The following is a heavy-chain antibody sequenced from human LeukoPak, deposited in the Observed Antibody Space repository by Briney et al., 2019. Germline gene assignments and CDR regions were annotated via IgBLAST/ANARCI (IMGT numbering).Heavy chain of an antibody. V-gene: IGHV4-34*01. CDR3: ARAEVVVVAAWGNWFDP. J-gene: IGHJ5*02. Sequence: SETLSLTCAVYGGSFSGYYWSWIRQPSGKGLEWIGEINHSGSTNYNPSLKSRVTISVDTSKNQFSLKLSSVTAADTAVYYCARAEVVVVAAWGNWFDPWGQGTLVTVSS. D-gene: IGHD2-15*01. CDR2: INHSGST. CDR1: GGSFSGYY.